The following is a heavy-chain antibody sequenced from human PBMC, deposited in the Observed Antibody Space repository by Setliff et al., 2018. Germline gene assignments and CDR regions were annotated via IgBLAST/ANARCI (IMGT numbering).Heavy chain of an antibody. CDR2: IHPSGGST. V-gene: IGHV1-46*01. J-gene: IGHJ6*03. CDR1: AFTKYY. D-gene: IGHD3-22*01. Sequence: ASVKVSCKASAFTKYYVHWVRQAPGQGLEWMGIIHPSGGSTTYAQKFQGRLTIITDESTNTAFMQLSSLRSDDTAVYYCVREGVDSRSSTDYRYYMDVWGKGTTVTVSS. CDR3: VREGVDSRSSTDYRYYMDV.